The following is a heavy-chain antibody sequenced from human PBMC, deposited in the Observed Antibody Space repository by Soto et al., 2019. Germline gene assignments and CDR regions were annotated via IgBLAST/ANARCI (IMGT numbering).Heavy chain of an antibody. CDR2: ISSSSSYI. V-gene: IGHV3-21*01. CDR3: ARDHTTSTEILTGYYSP. D-gene: IGHD3-9*01. CDR1: GFTFSSYS. J-gene: IGHJ5*02. Sequence: GGSLRLSCAASGFTFSSYSMNWVRQAPGKGLEWVSSISSSSSYIYYADSVKDRFTISRDNAKNSLYLQMNSLRAEDTAVYYCARDHTTSTEILTGYYSPWGQGTLVTVSS.